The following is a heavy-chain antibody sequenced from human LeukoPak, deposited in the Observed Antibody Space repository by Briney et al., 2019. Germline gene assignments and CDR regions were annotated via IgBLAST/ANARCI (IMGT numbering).Heavy chain of an antibody. V-gene: IGHV1-18*01. D-gene: IGHD6-6*01. J-gene: IGHJ3*02. CDR3: ARSSRIAVRQPGAFDI. CDR1: GYTFNHHA. Sequence: ASVKVPCKASGYTFNHHAFNRVRQDPGQGLEGIGGISAYNGDTDYAQKFQGRVTFTTDTSTSTAYMELRSLRSDDTAVYHCARSSRIAVRQPGAFDIWGQGTMVTVSS. CDR2: ISAYNGDT.